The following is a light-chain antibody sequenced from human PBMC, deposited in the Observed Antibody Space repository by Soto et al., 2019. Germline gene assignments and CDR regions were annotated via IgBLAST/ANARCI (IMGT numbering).Light chain of an antibody. V-gene: IGKV3-20*01. J-gene: IGKJ4*01. CDR2: GAS. Sequence: EIVLTQSPGTLSLSPGERATLSCRASQSVSSSYLAWYQQKPGQAPRLLIYGASSRATGIPDRFSGSGSGTDFILTISRLEPEDFAVYYCQQYGSSPPGLTFGGGTKVEIK. CDR3: QQYGSSPPGLT. CDR1: QSVSSSY.